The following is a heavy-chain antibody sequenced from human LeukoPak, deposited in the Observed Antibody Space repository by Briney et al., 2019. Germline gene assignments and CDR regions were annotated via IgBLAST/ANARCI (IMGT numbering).Heavy chain of an antibody. CDR2: ISYDGSNK. Sequence: GGSLRLSCAASGFTFSSYGMHWVRQAPGKGLEWVAVISYDGSNKYYADSEKGRFTISRDNSKNTLYLQMNSLRAEDTAVYYCAKDPQLRQYYYYGMDVWGQGTTVTVSS. CDR1: GFTFSSYG. D-gene: IGHD3-3*01. J-gene: IGHJ6*02. V-gene: IGHV3-30*18. CDR3: AKDPQLRQYYYYGMDV.